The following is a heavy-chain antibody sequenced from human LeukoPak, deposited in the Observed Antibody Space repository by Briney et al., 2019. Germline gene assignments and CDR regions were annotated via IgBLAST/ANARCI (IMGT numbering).Heavy chain of an antibody. D-gene: IGHD3-3*01. J-gene: IGHJ4*02. CDR2: ISGSGGST. Sequence: PGGSLSLSCAASGFTFSGYAMSWVRQAPGKGLEWVSAISGSGGSTYYADSVKGRFTISRDNSKNTLYLQMNSLRAEDTAVYYCAKVSGPDFWSGFSRSALDYWGQGTLVTASS. V-gene: IGHV3-23*01. CDR3: AKVSGPDFWSGFSRSALDY. CDR1: GFTFSGYA.